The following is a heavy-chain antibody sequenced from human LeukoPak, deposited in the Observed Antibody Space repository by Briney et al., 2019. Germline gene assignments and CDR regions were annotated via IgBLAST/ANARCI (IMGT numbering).Heavy chain of an antibody. CDR3: TTAGDGDYLGDY. Sequence: GGSLRLSCAASGFTFSNAWMSWVRQAPGKGLEWVGRIKSKTDGGTTDYAAPVKGRFTISRDDSKNTLYLQMNSLKTEDTVVYYCTTAGDGDYLGDYWGQGTLVTVSS. CDR1: GFTFSNAW. CDR2: IKSKTDGGTT. J-gene: IGHJ4*02. V-gene: IGHV3-15*01. D-gene: IGHD4-17*01.